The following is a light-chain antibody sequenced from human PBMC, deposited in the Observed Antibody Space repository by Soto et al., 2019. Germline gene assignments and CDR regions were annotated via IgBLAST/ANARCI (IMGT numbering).Light chain of an antibody. Sequence: QLVLTQSPSASASLGASVKLTCTLSSGHSSYAIAWHQQQPEKGPRYLMKLNSDGSHSKGDGIPDRFSGSSSGAERYLTISSLQSEDEADYYCATWDDSLGRRVLFGGGTKVTVL. CDR2: LNSDGSH. V-gene: IGLV4-69*01. CDR3: ATWDDSLGRRVL. J-gene: IGLJ3*02. CDR1: SGHSSYA.